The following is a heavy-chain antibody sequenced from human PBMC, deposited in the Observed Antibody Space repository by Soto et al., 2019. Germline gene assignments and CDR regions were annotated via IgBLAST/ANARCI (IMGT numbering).Heavy chain of an antibody. CDR3: ARLLAAGGDNDRTFYC. Sequence: GESLKISWKGSGYSLTSDWISWVRQMPGKGLEWMGRIDPSDSYTNYSPSFQGHVTISADKSISTAYLQWSSLKASDTAMYYCARLLAAGGDNDRTFYCWGQGTLVTDSS. CDR2: IDPSDSYT. D-gene: IGHD6-13*01. J-gene: IGHJ4*02. V-gene: IGHV5-10-1*01. CDR1: GYSLTSDW.